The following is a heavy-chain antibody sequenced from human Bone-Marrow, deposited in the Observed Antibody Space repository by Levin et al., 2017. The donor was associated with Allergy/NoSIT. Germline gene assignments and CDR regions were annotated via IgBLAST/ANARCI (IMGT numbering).Heavy chain of an antibody. D-gene: IGHD3-16*02. V-gene: IGHV3-30*18. Sequence: PGGSLRLSCAASGFTFSSYGMHWVRQAPGKGLEWVAVISYDGSNKYYADSVKGRFTISRDNSKNTLYLQMNSLRAEDTAVYYCAKWTDYDYVGGSYRNWGQGTLVTVSS. CDR2: ISYDGSNK. CDR1: GFTFSSYG. CDR3: AKWTDYDYVGGSYRN. J-gene: IGHJ4*02.